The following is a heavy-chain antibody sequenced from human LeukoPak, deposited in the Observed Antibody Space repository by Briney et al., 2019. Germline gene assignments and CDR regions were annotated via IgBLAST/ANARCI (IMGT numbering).Heavy chain of an antibody. Sequence: PSETLSLTCTVSGGSISSGSYYWSWIRKPAGKGLAWIGRIYTSGSTNYNPSLKSRVTISVDTSKNQFSLKLSSVTAADTAVYYCARLLIRRSKKLAAAQNYYYYYMDVWGKGTTVTISS. D-gene: IGHD6-13*01. CDR3: ARLLIRRSKKLAAAQNYYYYYMDV. CDR1: GGSISSGSYY. CDR2: IYTSGST. J-gene: IGHJ6*03. V-gene: IGHV4-61*02.